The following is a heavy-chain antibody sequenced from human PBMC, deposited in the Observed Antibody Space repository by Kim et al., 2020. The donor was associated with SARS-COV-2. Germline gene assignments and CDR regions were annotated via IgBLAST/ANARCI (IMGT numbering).Heavy chain of an antibody. CDR1: GFSFSSCA. V-gene: IGHV3-23*01. Sequence: GGSLRLSCAASGFSFSSCAMTWVRQAPGKGLEWVSSISHDARSSHYADSVRGRFTISRDDSKNTLYLQLDSLRGDDTALYYCAKDIWDYSGMDVWGQGTTVTFSS. J-gene: IGHJ6*02. CDR2: ISHDARSS. CDR3: AKDIWDYSGMDV. D-gene: IGHD3-10*01.